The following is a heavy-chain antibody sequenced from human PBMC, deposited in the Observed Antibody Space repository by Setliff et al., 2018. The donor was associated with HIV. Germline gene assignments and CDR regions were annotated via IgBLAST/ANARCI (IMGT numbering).Heavy chain of an antibody. D-gene: IGHD3-10*01. CDR3: ARDLFALEIGGGWAVDY. Sequence: AASVKVSCKASGYTFTSYALNWVRQAPGQGLEWMGWINTNSGNPMSAQGFSGRFVFSLDTSVSTAYLQISSLKAEDTAVYYCARDLFALEIGGGWAVDYWGQGTLVTVSS. J-gene: IGHJ4*02. V-gene: IGHV7-4-1*02. CDR1: GYTFTSYA. CDR2: INTNSGNP.